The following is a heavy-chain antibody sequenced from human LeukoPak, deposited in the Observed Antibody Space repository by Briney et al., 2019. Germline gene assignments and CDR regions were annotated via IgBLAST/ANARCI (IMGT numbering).Heavy chain of an antibody. D-gene: IGHD6-13*01. CDR1: GDSISSSSYY. J-gene: IGHJ5*02. V-gene: IGHV4-39*07. Sequence: SETLSLTCTVSGDSISSSSYYWGWIRQPPGKGLEWIGSFYYSGSTYYNPSLKSRVTISLDTSKNQFSLNLTSVTAADTAVYYFARGLSSSWYGGWFDPWGQGTLVTVSS. CDR2: FYYSGST. CDR3: ARGLSSSWYGGWFDP.